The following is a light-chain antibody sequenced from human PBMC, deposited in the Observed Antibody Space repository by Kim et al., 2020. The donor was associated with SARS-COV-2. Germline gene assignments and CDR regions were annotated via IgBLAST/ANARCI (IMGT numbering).Light chain of an antibody. CDR3: RQHNSYPWT. Sequence: DIQMTQSPSTLSASVGDRVTITCRASQSISSWWAWYQQKPGKVPKLLIYDASSLESGVPSRFSGSGSGTEFTLTISSLQPDDFATYYCRQHNSYPWTFGQGTKVDIK. CDR1: QSISSW. CDR2: DAS. J-gene: IGKJ1*01. V-gene: IGKV1-5*01.